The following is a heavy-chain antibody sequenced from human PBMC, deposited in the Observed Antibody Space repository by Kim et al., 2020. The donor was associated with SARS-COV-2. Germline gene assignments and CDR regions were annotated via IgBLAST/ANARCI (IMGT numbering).Heavy chain of an antibody. CDR3: TRTDY. Sequence: GGSLRLSYTASGFTFGDYAMSWVRQAPGKGLEWVGFIRSKAYGGTTEYAASVKGRFTISRDDSKSIAYLQMNSLKTEDTAVYYCTRTDYWGQGTLVTVSS. CDR2: IRSKAYGGTT. J-gene: IGHJ4*02. V-gene: IGHV3-49*04. CDR1: GFTFGDYA.